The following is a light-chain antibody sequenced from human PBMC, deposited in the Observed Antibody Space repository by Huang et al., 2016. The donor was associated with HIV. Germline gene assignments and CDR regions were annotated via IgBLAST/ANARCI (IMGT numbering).Light chain of an antibody. J-gene: IGKJ4*01. V-gene: IGKV3-11*01. CDR1: QSVSNY. Sequence: EIVLTQSPAILSNSPGERATLSCRASQSVSNYFAWFQQKPGQAPRLLNYDASNRATGIPARFSGSGSGTAFTLTISSLEPEDFAVYYCQQHRIWPLTFGGGTTVDIK. CDR3: QQHRIWPLT. CDR2: DAS.